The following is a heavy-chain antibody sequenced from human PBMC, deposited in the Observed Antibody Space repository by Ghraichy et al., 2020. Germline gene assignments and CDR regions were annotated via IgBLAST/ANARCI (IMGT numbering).Heavy chain of an antibody. CDR1: DGSISSNH. Sequence: SETLSLTCSVPDGSISSNHWSWIRQSPGKGLEWIGYLSYSGSTDYNPSLKSRLTISVDSSKNFFSLTLTSVTAADTAVYYCARVTMVRGALPVGFDPWGQGILVTVTS. J-gene: IGHJ5*02. CDR2: LSYSGST. D-gene: IGHD3-10*01. CDR3: ARVTMVRGALPVGFDP. V-gene: IGHV4-59*01.